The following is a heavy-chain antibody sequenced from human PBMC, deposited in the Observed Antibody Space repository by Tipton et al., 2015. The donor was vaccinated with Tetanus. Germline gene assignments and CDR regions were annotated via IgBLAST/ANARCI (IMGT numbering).Heavy chain of an antibody. D-gene: IGHD4-17*01. Sequence: TLSLTCDVSGGSVSSGGFSWNWIRQPPGKGLEWIGYSYASGSNYYNPSLKSRLTISVHGSMNQFSLKLSSVTAADTAVYYCARGGDPGYFDFWGQGILVTVSS. V-gene: IGHV4-30-2*01. J-gene: IGHJ4*02. CDR1: GGSVSSGGFS. CDR2: SYASGSN. CDR3: ARGGDPGYFDF.